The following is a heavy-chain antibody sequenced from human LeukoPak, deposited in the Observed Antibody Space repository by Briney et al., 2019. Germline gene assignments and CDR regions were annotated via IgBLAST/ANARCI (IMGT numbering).Heavy chain of an antibody. CDR3: ARESISRLERRSYYFDY. J-gene: IGHJ4*02. V-gene: IGHV4-4*07. D-gene: IGHD1-1*01. Sequence: SETLSLTCTVSGGSISSYYWSWIRQPAGKGLEWIGRIYTSGSTNYNPSLKSRVTMSVDTSKNQFSLKLSSVTAADTAVYYCARESISRLERRSYYFDYWGQGTLVTVSS. CDR1: GGSISSYY. CDR2: IYTSGST.